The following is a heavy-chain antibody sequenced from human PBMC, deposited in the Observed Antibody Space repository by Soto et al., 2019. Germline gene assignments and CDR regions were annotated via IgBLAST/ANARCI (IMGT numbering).Heavy chain of an antibody. V-gene: IGHV3-21*01. Sequence: ESVGGLVKPGGSLRLSCAASGFIFSSYYMNWVRQAPGKGLEWVSSISSTSSYIYYADSVKGRFTISRDNAKNSLYLQMNSLRAEDTALYYCARGQQLVMGGYYFDYWGQGTLVTVSS. CDR2: ISSTSSYI. CDR1: GFIFSSYY. J-gene: IGHJ4*02. D-gene: IGHD6-13*01. CDR3: ARGQQLVMGGYYFDY.